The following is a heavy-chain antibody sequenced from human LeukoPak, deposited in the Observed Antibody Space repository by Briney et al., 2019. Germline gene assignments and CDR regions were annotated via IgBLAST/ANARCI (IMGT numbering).Heavy chain of an antibody. CDR3: ARGTAMVNNITG. D-gene: IGHD5-18*01. CDR1: GGSISSGGYY. V-gene: IGHV4-31*03. CDR2: IYYSGST. Sequence: SQTLSLTCTVSGGSISSGGYYWSWIRQPPGKGLEWIGYIYYSGSTYYNPSLKSRVTISVDTSKNQFSLKPSSVTAAGTAVYYCARGTAMVNNITGCGQGNLGTVSS. J-gene: IGHJ4*02.